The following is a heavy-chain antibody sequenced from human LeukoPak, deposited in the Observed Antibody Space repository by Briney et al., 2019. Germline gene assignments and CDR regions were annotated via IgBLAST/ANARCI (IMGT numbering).Heavy chain of an antibody. CDR3: ARDWNEYSSSGY. Sequence: ASVKVSCKASGYTFSSYGISWVRQAPGQGLEWMGWISAYNGNTNYAQKLQGRVTMTTDTSTSTAYMELRSLRSDDTAVYYCARDWNEYSSSGYWGQGTLVTVSS. V-gene: IGHV1-18*01. D-gene: IGHD6-6*01. J-gene: IGHJ4*02. CDR2: ISAYNGNT. CDR1: GYTFSSYG.